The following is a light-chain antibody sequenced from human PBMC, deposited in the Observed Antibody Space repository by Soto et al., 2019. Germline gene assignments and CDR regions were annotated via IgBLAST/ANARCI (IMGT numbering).Light chain of an antibody. CDR1: QDIDNF. J-gene: IGKJ1*01. CDR3: LQHNSYPWT. Sequence: DITMTQSPSVMSASVGDRVTITCRASQDIDNFLAWFQQKPGKVPKRLIFAASSLQSGVPSRFSGSGSGTEFTLTIASLQPDDFATYYCLQHNSYPWTFGQGTKVEVK. V-gene: IGKV1-17*03. CDR2: AAS.